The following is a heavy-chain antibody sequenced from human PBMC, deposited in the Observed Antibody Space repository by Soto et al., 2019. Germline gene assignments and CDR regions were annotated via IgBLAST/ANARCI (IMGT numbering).Heavy chain of an antibody. V-gene: IGHV4-59*08. Sequence: PSETLSLTCTVSGGSISSYYWSWIRQPPGKGLEWIGYIYYSGSTNYNPSLKSRVTISVDTSKSQFSPKLNSVTAADSAVYFCVSLEGLANNSYFFSFWGPRSFVTGSS. J-gene: IGHJ1*01. D-gene: IGHD1-1*01. CDR2: IYYSGST. CDR3: VSLEGLANNSYFFSF. CDR1: GGSISSYY.